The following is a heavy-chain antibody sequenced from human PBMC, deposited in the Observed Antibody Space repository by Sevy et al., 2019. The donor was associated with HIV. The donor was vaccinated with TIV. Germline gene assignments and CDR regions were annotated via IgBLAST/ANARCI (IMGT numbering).Heavy chain of an antibody. CDR2: IYYSGST. D-gene: IGHD6-13*01. Sequence: SETLSLTCTVSGGSISSYYWSWIRQPPGKGLEWIGYIYYSGSTNYNPSLKSRVTISVDTSKNQFSLRLSSVTAADTAGYYCASTSAAAGTGNWFDPWGQGTLVTVSS. J-gene: IGHJ5*02. CDR1: GGSISSYY. CDR3: ASTSAAAGTGNWFDP. V-gene: IGHV4-59*01.